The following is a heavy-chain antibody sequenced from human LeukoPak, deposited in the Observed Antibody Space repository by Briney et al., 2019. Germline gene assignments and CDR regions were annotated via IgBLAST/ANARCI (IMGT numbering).Heavy chain of an antibody. D-gene: IGHD3-22*01. V-gene: IGHV3-23*01. CDR2: VGGSGGKT. CDR3: AKERSSGVYRLFDY. Sequence: GGSLRLSCAASGFTFSTYAMNWVRQAPGKGLDLVSGVGGSGGKTNYTGSVKGRFTISRENSKDTLYLQMTSLRAEDTAVYYCAKERSSGVYRLFDYWGQGTLVTVSS. CDR1: GFTFSTYA. J-gene: IGHJ4*02.